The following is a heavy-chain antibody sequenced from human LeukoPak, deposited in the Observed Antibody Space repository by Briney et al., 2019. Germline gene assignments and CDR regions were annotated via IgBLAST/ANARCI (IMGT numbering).Heavy chain of an antibody. CDR2: ISGSGGST. V-gene: IGHV3-23*01. CDR1: GFTFSSYA. J-gene: IGHJ4*02. CDR3: AKADYDFWSGYDY. Sequence: GGSLRLSCAASGFTFSSYAMSWVRQAPGKGLEWVSAISGSGGSTYHADSVKVRFTISRDNSKNTLYLQMNSLRAEDTAVYYCAKADYDFWSGYDYWGQGTLVTVSS. D-gene: IGHD3-3*01.